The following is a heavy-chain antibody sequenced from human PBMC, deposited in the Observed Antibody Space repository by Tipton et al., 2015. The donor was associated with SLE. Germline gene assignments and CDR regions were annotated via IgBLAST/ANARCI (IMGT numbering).Heavy chain of an antibody. CDR1: GGSISNSSYY. J-gene: IGHJ3*02. CDR3: ARQTLTFYSSGWNDAFDI. V-gene: IGHV4-39*01. CDR2: IYYSGST. D-gene: IGHD6-19*01. Sequence: TLSLTCTVSGGSISNSSYYWGWIRQPPGKGLEWIGSIYYSGSTYYNPSLKSRVTISVDTSKNRFSLKLSSVTAADTAVYYCARQTLTFYSSGWNDAFDIWGQGTRVSVSS.